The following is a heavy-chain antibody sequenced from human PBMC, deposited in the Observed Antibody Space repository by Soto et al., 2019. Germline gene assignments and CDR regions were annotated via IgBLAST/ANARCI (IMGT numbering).Heavy chain of an antibody. CDR3: ARDTGDSSTLTFLIPKYYYYGMDV. CDR1: GFTFSSYA. V-gene: IGHV3-30-3*01. D-gene: IGHD6-13*01. Sequence: GGSLRLSCAASGFTFSSYAMHWVRQAPGKGLEWVAVISYDGSNKYYADSAKGRFTISRDNSKNTLYLQMNSLRAEDTAVYYCARDTGDSSTLTFLIPKYYYYGMDVWGQGTTVTVSS. J-gene: IGHJ6*02. CDR2: ISYDGSNK.